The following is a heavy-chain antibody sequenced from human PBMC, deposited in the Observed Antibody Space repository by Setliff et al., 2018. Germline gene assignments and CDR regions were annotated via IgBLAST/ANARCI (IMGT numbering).Heavy chain of an antibody. V-gene: IGHV3-48*04. CDR3: AKGGLTRDY. J-gene: IGHJ4*02. CDR2: ISGSGNTI. D-gene: IGHD7-27*01. Sequence: GGSLRLSCAASGFTFSSFPMNWVRQAPGKGLQWVSYISGSGNTIYYADSVKGRFTISRDNAKKSLYLQMSSLRAEDTAVYYCAKGGLTRDYWGQGTLVTVSS. CDR1: GFTFSSFP.